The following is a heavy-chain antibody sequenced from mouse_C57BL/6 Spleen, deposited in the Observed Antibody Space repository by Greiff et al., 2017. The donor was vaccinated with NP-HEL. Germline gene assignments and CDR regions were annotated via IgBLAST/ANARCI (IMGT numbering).Heavy chain of an antibody. CDR2: INPGSGGT. CDR1: GYAFTNYL. CDR3: ARDSSGEGWFAY. J-gene: IGHJ3*01. D-gene: IGHD3-2*02. Sequence: VQLQQSGAELVRPGTSVKVSCKASGYAFTNYLIEWVKQRPGQGLEWIGVINPGSGGTNYNEKFKGKATLTADKASSTAYMQLSSLTSEDSAVYFSARDSSGEGWFAYWGQGTLVTVSA. V-gene: IGHV1-54*01.